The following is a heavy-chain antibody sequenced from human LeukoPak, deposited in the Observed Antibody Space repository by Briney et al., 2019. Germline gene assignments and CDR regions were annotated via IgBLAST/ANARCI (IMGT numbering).Heavy chain of an antibody. V-gene: IGHV3-23*01. J-gene: IGHJ4*02. Sequence: GGSLRLSCAASGFTFSSYAMSWVRQAPGKGLEWVSAISGSGGSTYYADSVKGRFTISRDNSKNTLYLQMNSLRAEDTAVYYCARDGPNYYDSSGIDYWGQGTLVTVSS. CDR1: GFTFSSYA. CDR3: ARDGPNYYDSSGIDY. CDR2: ISGSGGST. D-gene: IGHD3-22*01.